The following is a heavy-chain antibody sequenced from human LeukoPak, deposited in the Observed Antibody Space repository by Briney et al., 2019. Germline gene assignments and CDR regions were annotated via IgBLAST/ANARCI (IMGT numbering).Heavy chain of an antibody. CDR3: ARDTPYYYDSSGYSSDYYFDY. J-gene: IGHJ4*02. CDR1: GFTFSDYY. D-gene: IGHD3-22*01. Sequence: PGRSLRLSRAASGFTFSDYYMSWIRQAPAKALEWGSYISSSGSTIYYADSVKGRFTISRDNAKNSLYLQMNSLRAEDTAVYYCARDTPYYYDSSGYSSDYYFDYWGQGTLVTVSS. V-gene: IGHV3-11*04. CDR2: ISSSGSTI.